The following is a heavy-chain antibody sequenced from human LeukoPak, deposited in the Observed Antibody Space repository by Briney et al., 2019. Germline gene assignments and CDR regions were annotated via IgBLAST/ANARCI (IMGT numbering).Heavy chain of an antibody. CDR3: ARGGFSYFQH. V-gene: IGHV3-48*04. CDR2: ISSSSSTI. J-gene: IGHJ1*01. D-gene: IGHD3-3*01. CDR1: GFTFSSYS. Sequence: PGGSLRLSCAASGFTFSSYSMNWVRQAPGKGLEWVSYISSSSSTIYYADSVKGRFTISRDNAKNSLYLQMNSLRAEDTAVYYCARGGFSYFQHWGQGTLVTVSS.